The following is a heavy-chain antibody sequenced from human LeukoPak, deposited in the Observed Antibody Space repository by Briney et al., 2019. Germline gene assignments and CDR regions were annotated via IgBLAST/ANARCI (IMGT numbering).Heavy chain of an antibody. CDR3: TTDPTPGEGGY. CDR1: GFTFSNAW. V-gene: IGHV3-15*01. J-gene: IGHJ4*02. Sequence: PGGSLTLSCAASGFTFSNAWMSWVRQAPGKGLEWGGRIKSKTDGGTTDYAAPVKGRFTISRDDSKNTLYLQMNSLKTEDTAVYYCTTDPTPGEGGYWGQGTLVTVSS. CDR2: IKSKTDGGTT. D-gene: IGHD4-17*01.